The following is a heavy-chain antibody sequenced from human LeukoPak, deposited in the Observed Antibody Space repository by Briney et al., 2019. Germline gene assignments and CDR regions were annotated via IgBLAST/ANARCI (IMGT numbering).Heavy chain of an antibody. J-gene: IGHJ5*02. CDR1: GFTFSTFA. CDR3: ATYRQVLLPFGS. Sequence: GGSLRLSCAASGFTFSTFAMIWVRRPPGKGLEWVSSIFPSGGEIHYADSVRGRFTISRDNSKSTLSLQMNSLRAEDTAIYYCATYRQVLLPFGSWGQGTLVTVSS. D-gene: IGHD2-8*02. V-gene: IGHV3-23*01. CDR2: IFPSGGEI.